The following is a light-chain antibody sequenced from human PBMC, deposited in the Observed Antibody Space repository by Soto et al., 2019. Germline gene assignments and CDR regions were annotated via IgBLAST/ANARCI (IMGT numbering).Light chain of an antibody. CDR3: QQYGSSPQT. V-gene: IGKV3-20*01. Sequence: EIVLSQSPSALTLPPGERATLFCRASQSVSSTYLAWYQQKPGQAPRLLIYGASSRATGIPDRFSGSGSGTDFTLTISRLEPEDFAVYYCQQYGSSPQTFGQGTKVDIK. J-gene: IGKJ1*01. CDR2: GAS. CDR1: QSVSSTY.